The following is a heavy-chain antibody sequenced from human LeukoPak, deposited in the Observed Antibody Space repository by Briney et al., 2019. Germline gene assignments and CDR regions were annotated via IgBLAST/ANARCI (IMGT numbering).Heavy chain of an antibody. V-gene: IGHV3-30-3*01. D-gene: IGHD3-22*01. CDR1: GFTFTAYL. Sequence: GRSLRLSCAASGFTFTAYLIHWVRQAPGEGLEWVAVMSSDGNAMFYADSVKGRFTISRDNSKNTLYLQMNSLRAEDMAVYYCVRESEYYFDHSASFDYWGQGTLVTVSS. CDR2: MSSDGNAM. J-gene: IGHJ4*02. CDR3: VRESEYYFDHSASFDY.